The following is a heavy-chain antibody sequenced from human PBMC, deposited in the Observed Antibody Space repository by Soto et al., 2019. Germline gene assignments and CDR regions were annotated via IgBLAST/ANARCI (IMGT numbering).Heavy chain of an antibody. J-gene: IGHJ4*02. V-gene: IGHV4-39*01. Sequence: PSETLSLTCTVSGGSISSSSYYWGWIRQPPGKGLEWIGSIYYSGSTYYNLSLKSRVTISVDTSKNQFSLKLSSVTAADTAVYYCARHYCSGGSCRSYFDYWGQGTLVTSPQ. D-gene: IGHD2-15*01. CDR2: IYYSGST. CDR3: ARHYCSGGSCRSYFDY. CDR1: GGSISSSSYY.